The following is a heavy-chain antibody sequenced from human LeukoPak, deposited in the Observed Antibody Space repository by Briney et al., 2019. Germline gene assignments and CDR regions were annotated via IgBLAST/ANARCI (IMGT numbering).Heavy chain of an antibody. CDR3: ARMAYYYDSSGYYYLFDY. D-gene: IGHD3-22*01. CDR2: IYYSGST. J-gene: IGHJ4*02. V-gene: IGHV4-59*08. Sequence: SETLSLTCTVSGGSISSYYWSWIRQPPGKGLEWIGYIYYSGSTTYNPSLKSRVTISVDTSKNQFSLKLSSVTAADTAVYYCARMAYYYDSSGYYYLFDYWGQGTLVTVSS. CDR1: GGSISSYY.